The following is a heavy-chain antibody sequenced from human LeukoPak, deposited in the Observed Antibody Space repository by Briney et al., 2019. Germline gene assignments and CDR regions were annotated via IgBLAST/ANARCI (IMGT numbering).Heavy chain of an antibody. V-gene: IGHV3-23*01. CDR2: ISGGGGRT. D-gene: IGHD6-19*01. J-gene: IGHJ5*02. CDR3: AKSNGQWLMEGNWFDP. CDR1: GXTFSSSA. Sequence: GGSLSLSCSASGXTFSSSAMTWVRQAPGKGLEWVSAISGGGGRTYYADSVKGRFTISRDNSKNTLYLQMNSLRAEDTAVYYCAKSNGQWLMEGNWFDPWGQGTLVTVSS.